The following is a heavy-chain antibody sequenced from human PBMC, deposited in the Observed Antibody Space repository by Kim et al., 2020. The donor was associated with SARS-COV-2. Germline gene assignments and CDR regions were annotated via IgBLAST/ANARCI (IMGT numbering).Heavy chain of an antibody. CDR1: GGSISSSSYY. CDR3: ARQFRGNSPLFDY. Sequence: SETLSLTCTVSGGSISSSSYYWGWIRQPPGKGLEWIGSISYSGITYYNPSLKSRVTISVDTSKNQFSLKLNSVTAADTAVYYCARQFRGNSPLFDYWGQGTLVTVSS. CDR2: ISYSGIT. D-gene: IGHD3-10*01. J-gene: IGHJ4*02. V-gene: IGHV4-39*01.